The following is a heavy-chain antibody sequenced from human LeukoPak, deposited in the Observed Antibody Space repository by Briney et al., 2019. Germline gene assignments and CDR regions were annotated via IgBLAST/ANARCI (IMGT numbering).Heavy chain of an antibody. CDR3: AKDRVPLAARPLHFDY. CDR2: ISGSGGST. Sequence: TGGSLRLSCAASGFTFSSYGMSWVRQAPGKGLEWVSAISGSGGSTYYADSVKGRFTISRDNSKNTLYLQMNSLRAEDTAVYYCAKDRVPLAARPLHFDYWGQGTLVTVSS. D-gene: IGHD6-6*01. CDR1: GFTFSSYG. V-gene: IGHV3-23*01. J-gene: IGHJ4*02.